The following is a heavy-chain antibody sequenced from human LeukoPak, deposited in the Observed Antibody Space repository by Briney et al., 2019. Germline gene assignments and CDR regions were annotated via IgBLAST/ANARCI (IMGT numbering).Heavy chain of an antibody. CDR3: AKYYYDSYEGYYFDY. CDR2: INPNSGGT. J-gene: IGHJ4*02. D-gene: IGHD3-22*01. CDR1: GYTVTGSY. V-gene: IGHV1-2*02. Sequence: ASVKVSCKASGYTVTGSYMHWVRQAPGQGLEWMGWINPNSGGTNYAQKFQGRVTMTRDTSISTDYMELSRLKSDDTAFYSCAKYYYDSYEGYYFDYWGQGTLVTVSS.